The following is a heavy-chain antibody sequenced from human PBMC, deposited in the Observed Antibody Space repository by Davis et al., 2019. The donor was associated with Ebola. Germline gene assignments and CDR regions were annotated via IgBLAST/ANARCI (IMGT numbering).Heavy chain of an antibody. CDR2: IKEDGSQK. CDR3: VRDAGWQRLDN. Sequence: GESLKNSCAASGFTFSNYWMTWVRQAPGKGLEWVAHIKEDGSQKYCVDSVRGRFTISRDNAKSSLSLQMNSLRVEDTAVYYCVRDAGWQRLDNWGQGTLVTVSS. D-gene: IGHD4-23*01. CDR1: GFTFSNYW. J-gene: IGHJ4*02. V-gene: IGHV3-7*01.